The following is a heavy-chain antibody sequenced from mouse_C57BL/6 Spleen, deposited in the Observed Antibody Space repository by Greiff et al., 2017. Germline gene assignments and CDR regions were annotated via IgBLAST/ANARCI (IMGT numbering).Heavy chain of an antibody. Sequence: QVQLQQPGAELVKPGASVKLSCKASGYTFTSYWMHWVKQRPGQGLEWIGMIHPNSGSTNYNEKFKSKATLTVDKSSSTAYMQLSSLTSEDSAVYYCARAYSMQATGFAYWGQGTLVTVSA. D-gene: IGHD3-2*02. J-gene: IGHJ3*01. V-gene: IGHV1-64*01. CDR1: GYTFTSYW. CDR3: ARAYSMQATGFAY. CDR2: IHPNSGST.